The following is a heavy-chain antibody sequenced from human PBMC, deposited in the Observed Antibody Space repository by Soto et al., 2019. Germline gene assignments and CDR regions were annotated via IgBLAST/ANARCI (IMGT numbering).Heavy chain of an antibody. V-gene: IGHV4-34*01. CDR1: VGSLSVYY. CDR2: INHSGST. Sequence: SETLSLTCAFSVGSLSVYYWSWIRQPPGKGLDWIGEINHSGSTNYNPSLKSRVTISVDTSKNQFSLKLSSVTAADTALYYCASGLSLDYWGQGTRATVS. J-gene: IGHJ4*02. D-gene: IGHD3-22*01. CDR3: ASGLSLDY.